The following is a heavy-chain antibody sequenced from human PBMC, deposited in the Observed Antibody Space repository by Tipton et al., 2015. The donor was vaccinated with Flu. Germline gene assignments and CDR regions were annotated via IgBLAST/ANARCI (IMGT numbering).Heavy chain of an antibody. V-gene: IGHV4-39*07. CDR3: ARRDYSNYVSEPKNWFDP. D-gene: IGHD4-11*01. Sequence: TLSLTCAVSGDSIRSSNYYWGWIRQPPGKGLEWIGNIFHSGNPYYNPSLKSRVTISVDTSKNQFSLRLTSVTAADTAVYYCARRDYSNYVSEPKNWFDPWGQGTLVTVSS. CDR2: IFHSGNP. J-gene: IGHJ5*02. CDR1: GDSIRSSNYY.